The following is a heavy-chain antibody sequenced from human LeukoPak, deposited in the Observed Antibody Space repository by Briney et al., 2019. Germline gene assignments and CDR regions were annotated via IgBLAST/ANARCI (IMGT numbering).Heavy chain of an antibody. Sequence: GASVKVSCKVSGYTLTELSMHWVRQAPGKGLEWMGGFDPEDGETIYAQKLQGRVTMTEDTSTDTAYMELSSLRSEDTAVYYCATRARAPRLLFWAFDIWGQGTMVTVSS. CDR2: FDPEDGET. CDR1: GYTLTELS. J-gene: IGHJ3*02. D-gene: IGHD2-21*02. V-gene: IGHV1-24*01. CDR3: ATRARAPRLLFWAFDI.